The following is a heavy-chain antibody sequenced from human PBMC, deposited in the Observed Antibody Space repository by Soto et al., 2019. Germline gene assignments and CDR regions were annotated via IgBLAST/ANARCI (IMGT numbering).Heavy chain of an antibody. Sequence: SETLSLTCTVSGGSISSSSYYWGWIRQPPGKGLEWIGSIYYSGSTYYNPSLKSRVTISVDTSKNQFSLKLSSVTAADTAVYYCARHPAESYYSPPFYYYYMDVWGKGTTVT. V-gene: IGHV4-39*01. J-gene: IGHJ6*03. D-gene: IGHD3-10*01. CDR2: IYYSGST. CDR3: ARHPAESYYSPPFYYYYMDV. CDR1: GGSISSSSYY.